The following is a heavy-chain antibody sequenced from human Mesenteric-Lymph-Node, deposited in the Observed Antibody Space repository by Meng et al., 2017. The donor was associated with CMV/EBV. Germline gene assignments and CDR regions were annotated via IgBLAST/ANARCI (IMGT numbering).Heavy chain of an antibody. CDR3: ARLWGYSGSYIGDWFDP. CDR2: IYYSGNT. D-gene: IGHD1-26*01. CDR1: GFSFSSYG. J-gene: IGHJ5*02. Sequence: GSLRLSCVASGFSFSSYGMSWVRQPPGKGLEWIGYIYYSGNTNYNPSLKSRVTLSVAASKNQFSLKLNSVTAADTAVYYCARLWGYSGSYIGDWFDPWGRGTLVTVSS. V-gene: IGHV4-59*01.